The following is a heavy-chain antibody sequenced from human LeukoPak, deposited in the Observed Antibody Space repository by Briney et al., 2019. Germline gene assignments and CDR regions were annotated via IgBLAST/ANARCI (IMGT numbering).Heavy chain of an antibody. J-gene: IGHJ4*02. D-gene: IGHD3-16*02. V-gene: IGHV1-18*01. CDR3: ARGSYVWGSYRPEATFDFAY. CDR1: GYTFTSYG. CDR2: ISAYNGNT. Sequence: ASVKVSLTASGYTFTSYGISWVRQAPGQGLEWMGWISAYNGNTNYAQKLQGRVTMTTDTSTSTAYMELRSLRSDDTAVYYCARGSYVWGSYRPEATFDFAYCGQGALVTVSS.